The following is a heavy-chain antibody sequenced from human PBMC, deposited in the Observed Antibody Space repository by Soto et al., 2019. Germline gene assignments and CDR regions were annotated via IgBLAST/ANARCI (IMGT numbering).Heavy chain of an antibody. Sequence: QVQLVQSGAEVKKPGSSVTVSCKASGGTFRSDSFSWVRQAPGQGLEWMGRIIPSLDTVDYAQKFQGRVTITAEKSTTTAYMELSSLRFEDTAIYYCARNPGLNNWFDPWGQGTLVTVSS. CDR3: ARNPGLNNWFDP. J-gene: IGHJ5*02. CDR1: GGTFRSDS. CDR2: IIPSLDTV. V-gene: IGHV1-69*08. D-gene: IGHD1-1*01.